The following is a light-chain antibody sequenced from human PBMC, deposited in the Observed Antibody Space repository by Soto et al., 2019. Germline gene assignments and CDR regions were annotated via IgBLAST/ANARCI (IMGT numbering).Light chain of an antibody. J-gene: IGKJ4*01. V-gene: IGKV3-11*01. CDR3: QQRTNWPLT. CDR2: DAS. Sequence: EIMLTQSPATLSLPPGERATLSCRASQSVGSFLAWYQQKPGQTPRLLIYDASNRATGIPARFSGSGSGTDFTLTISSLEPEDFAVYYCQQRTNWPLTFGGGTQVEIK. CDR1: QSVGSF.